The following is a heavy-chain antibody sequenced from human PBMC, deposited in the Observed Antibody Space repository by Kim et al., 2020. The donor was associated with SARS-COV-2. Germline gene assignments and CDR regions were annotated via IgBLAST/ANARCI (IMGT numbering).Heavy chain of an antibody. Sequence: SETLSLTCTVSGGSISSSSYYWGWIRQPPGKGLEWIGSIYYSGSTYYNPSLKSRVTISVDTSKNQFSLKLSSVTAADTAVYYCARRSKYSYGYLGFDYWGQGSLVTVSS. D-gene: IGHD5-18*01. CDR2: IYYSGST. CDR3: ARRSKYSYGYLGFDY. J-gene: IGHJ4*02. CDR1: GGSISSSSYY. V-gene: IGHV4-39*01.